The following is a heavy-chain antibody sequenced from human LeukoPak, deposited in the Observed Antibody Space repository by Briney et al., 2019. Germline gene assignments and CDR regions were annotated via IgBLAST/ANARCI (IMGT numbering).Heavy chain of an antibody. CDR3: TSPGNWFDP. CDR1: GFTFNNAW. J-gene: IGHJ5*02. Sequence: GGSLRLSCVGSGFTFNNAWMNWVRQAPGKGLEWVGRIKDMAHGATIDYAAAVKGRFTISRDDSKNTAYLQMNSLKTEDTAVYYCTSPGNWFDPWGQGTLVTVSS. D-gene: IGHD3-10*01. V-gene: IGHV3-15*07. CDR2: IKDMAHGATI.